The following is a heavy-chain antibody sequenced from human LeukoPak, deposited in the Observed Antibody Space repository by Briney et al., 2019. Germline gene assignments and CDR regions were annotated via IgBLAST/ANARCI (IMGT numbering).Heavy chain of an antibody. CDR1: GFTFDDYG. CDR3: ARDRYSSSWYNYYYYYMDV. CDR2: INWNGGST. J-gene: IGHJ6*03. D-gene: IGHD6-13*01. Sequence: GGSLRLSCAASGFTFDDYGMSWVRQAPGKGLEWVSGINWNGGSTGYADSVKGRFTISRDNAKNSLYLQMNSLRAEDTAVYYCARDRYSSSWYNYYYYYMDVWGKGTTVTVSS. V-gene: IGHV3-20*04.